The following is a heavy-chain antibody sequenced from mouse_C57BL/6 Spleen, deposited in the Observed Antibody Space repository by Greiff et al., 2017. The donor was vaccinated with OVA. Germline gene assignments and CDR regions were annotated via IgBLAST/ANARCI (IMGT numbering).Heavy chain of an antibody. CDR1: GFSLTSYG. J-gene: IGHJ4*01. V-gene: IGHV2-6*03. D-gene: IGHD2-5*01. Sequence: VQLQQSGPGLVAPSQSLSITCTVSGFSLTSYGVHWVRQPPGKGLEWLVVIWSDGSTTYNSALKSRLSISKDNSKSQVFLKMNSLRTDDTAMYYCAKLDSNYGGYAMDYWGQGTSVTVSS. CDR2: IWSDGST. CDR3: AKLDSNYGGYAMDY.